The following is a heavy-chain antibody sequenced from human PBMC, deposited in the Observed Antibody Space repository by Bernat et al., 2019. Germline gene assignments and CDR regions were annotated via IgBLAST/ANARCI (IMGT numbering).Heavy chain of an antibody. Sequence: QVQLQQWGAGLLKPSESLSLTCAVYGGSFSGYYWTWIRQPPGKGLEWIGEINHSGSTNYNPFLKSRVTISVDTSKNQFSLKFISVTAADTAVYYCARINYYDNIWGTYRFDIWGQGTMVTVSS. CDR2: INHSGST. D-gene: IGHD3-16*02. V-gene: IGHV4-34*01. J-gene: IGHJ3*02. CDR3: ARINYYDNIWGTYRFDI. CDR1: GGSFSGYY.